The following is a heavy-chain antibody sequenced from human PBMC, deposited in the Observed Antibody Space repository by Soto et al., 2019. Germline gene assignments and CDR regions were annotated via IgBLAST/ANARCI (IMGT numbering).Heavy chain of an antibody. D-gene: IGHD3-10*01. CDR2: ISYSGST. J-gene: IGHJ6*02. Sequence: QVQLQESGPGLVKPSQTLSLTCTVSGGSISSGGYYWSWIHQHPGKALEWIGYISYSGSTYYNPSLRSRLPISVDTSENHFSLKLSSVTAADTAVYYGARDAVFRGMDVWGQGTTVTVSS. CDR1: GGSISSGGYY. CDR3: ARDAVFRGMDV. V-gene: IGHV4-31*03.